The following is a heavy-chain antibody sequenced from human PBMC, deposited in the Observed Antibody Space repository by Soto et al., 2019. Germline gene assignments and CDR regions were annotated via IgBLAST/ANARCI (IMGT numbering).Heavy chain of an antibody. V-gene: IGHV3-21*01. CDR3: ARESEDLTSNFDY. J-gene: IGHJ4*02. Sequence: PGRSLRLSCAASGFTFSRYSMNWVRQAPGKGLEWVSSISSTTNYIYYADSMKGRFTVSRDNAKNSVYLDMNSLSAEDTAVYYCARESEDLTSNFDYWGQGTLVTVSS. CDR2: ISSTTNYI. CDR1: GFTFSRYS.